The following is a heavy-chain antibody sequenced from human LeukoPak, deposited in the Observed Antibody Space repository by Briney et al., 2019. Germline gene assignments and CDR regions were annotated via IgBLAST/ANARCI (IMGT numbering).Heavy chain of an antibody. CDR3: ARSYGSGSYYFDY. Sequence: SETLSLTCTVSGGSISSSSYYWGWIRQPPGKGLEWIGSIYYSGSTYYNPSLKSRLTISVDTSKNQFSLKLSSVTAADTAVYYCARSYGSGSYYFDYWGQGTLVTVSS. V-gene: IGHV4-39*07. J-gene: IGHJ4*02. CDR2: IYYSGST. D-gene: IGHD3-10*01. CDR1: GGSISSSSYY.